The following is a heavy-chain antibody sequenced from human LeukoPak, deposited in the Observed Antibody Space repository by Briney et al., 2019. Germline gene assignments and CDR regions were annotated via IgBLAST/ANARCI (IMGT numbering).Heavy chain of an antibody. CDR3: ARGGGPRYYFDY. D-gene: IGHD3-16*01. CDR1: GLTVSSKY. V-gene: IGHV3-53*01. CDR2: IYSGGST. Sequence: GGSLRLSCAVPGLTVSSKYMGWGRQAPGKGLGWVSVIYSGGSTYYADSVKGRFTLSRDNSKNALYLQMNSLRAEDTAVYYCARGGGPRYYFDYWGQGTLVTVSS. J-gene: IGHJ4*02.